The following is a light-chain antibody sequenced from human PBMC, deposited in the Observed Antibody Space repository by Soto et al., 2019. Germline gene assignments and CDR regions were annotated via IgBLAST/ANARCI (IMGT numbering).Light chain of an antibody. CDR3: SSYTSSSTRV. CDR2: DVS. J-gene: IGLJ2*01. Sequence: QSALTHPASVSGSPGQSITISCTGTSSDVGGYNYVSWYQQHPGKAPKLMIYDVSYRPSGVSNRFSGSKSGNTASLTISGLQAEDEADYYCSSYTSSSTRVFGGGTKLTVL. V-gene: IGLV2-14*01. CDR1: SSDVGGYNY.